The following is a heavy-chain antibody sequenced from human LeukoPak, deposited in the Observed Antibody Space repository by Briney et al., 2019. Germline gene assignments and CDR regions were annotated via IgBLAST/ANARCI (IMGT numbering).Heavy chain of an antibody. Sequence: PSETLSLTRTVSGGSISSYYWSWIRQPPGKGLEWIGYIYYSGSTNYNPSLKSRVTISVDTSKNQFSLKLSSVTAADTAVYYCARGVTGGWYGDFQHWGQGTLVTVSS. D-gene: IGHD6-19*01. CDR1: GGSISSYY. CDR3: ARGVTGGWYGDFQH. J-gene: IGHJ1*01. CDR2: IYYSGST. V-gene: IGHV4-59*01.